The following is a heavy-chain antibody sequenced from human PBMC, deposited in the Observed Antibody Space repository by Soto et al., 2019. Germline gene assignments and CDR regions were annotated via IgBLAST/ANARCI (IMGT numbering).Heavy chain of an antibody. CDR1: GGSISSGGYY. CDR2: IYYSGST. D-gene: IGHD3-22*01. J-gene: IGHJ4*02. CDR3: ASISAVYYYDNSGYYFDD. Sequence: PSATLSLTCTGSGGSISSGGYYGNWVRQHPGKGLEWIGYIYYSGSTYYNPSPKSRVSISVDTSQNQFSLKLSSVTAADTAVYYCASISAVYYYDNSGYYFDDSGQGTLVTVSS. V-gene: IGHV4-31*03.